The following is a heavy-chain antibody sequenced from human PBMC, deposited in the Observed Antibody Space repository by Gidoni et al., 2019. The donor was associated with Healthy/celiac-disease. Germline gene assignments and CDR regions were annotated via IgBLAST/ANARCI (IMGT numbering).Heavy chain of an antibody. Sequence: AASGFTVSSNYMSWVRQAPGKGLEWVSVIYSGGSTYYADSVKGRFTISRDNSKNTLYLQMNSLRAEDTAVYYCARDYGGNSDYWGQGTLVTVSS. V-gene: IGHV3-53*01. D-gene: IGHD2-15*01. J-gene: IGHJ4*02. CDR1: GFTVSSNY. CDR2: IYSGGST. CDR3: ARDYGGNSDY.